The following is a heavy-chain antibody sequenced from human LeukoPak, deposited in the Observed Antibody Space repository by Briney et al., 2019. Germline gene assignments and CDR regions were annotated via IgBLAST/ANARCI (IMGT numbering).Heavy chain of an antibody. J-gene: IGHJ6*03. Sequence: SETLSLTCAVYGGSFSGYSWTWIRQPPGKGLEWIGEFNHSGSTNYNPSLKSRVTISVDTSKNQFSLKLTSVTAADTAVYYCARVRLPPYYYYYYMDVWGKGTTVTVSS. CDR3: ARVRLPPYYYYYYMDV. D-gene: IGHD5-18*01. CDR1: GGSFSGYS. V-gene: IGHV4-34*01. CDR2: FNHSGST.